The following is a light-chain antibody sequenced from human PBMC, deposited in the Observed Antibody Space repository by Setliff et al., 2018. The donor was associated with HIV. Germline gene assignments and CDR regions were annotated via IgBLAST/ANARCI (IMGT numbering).Light chain of an antibody. V-gene: IGLV2-23*01. CDR2: QAT. CDR3: CSSTGSNTFV. J-gene: IGLJ1*01. Sequence: SALTQPASVSGSPGQSITISCTGTSNDVGRYDLVSWYQQHPARAPKLIIYQATRRPSGVSNRFSGSKSGNVASLTISGLQAEDEADYYCCSSTGSNTFVFGTGTKVTVL. CDR1: SNDVGRYDL.